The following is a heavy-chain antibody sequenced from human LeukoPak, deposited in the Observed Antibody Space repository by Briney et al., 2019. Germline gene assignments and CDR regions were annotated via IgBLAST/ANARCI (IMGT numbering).Heavy chain of an antibody. Sequence: GGSLRLSCAASGFTFSSYWMSWVRQAPGKGLGWVANIKQDGSEKCYVDSVKGRFTISRDNAKNSLYLQMNSLRAEDTAVYYCARDLESYYYYYMDVWGKGTTVTVSS. V-gene: IGHV3-7*01. CDR3: ARDLESYYYYYMDV. CDR1: GFTFSSYW. J-gene: IGHJ6*03. CDR2: IKQDGSEK.